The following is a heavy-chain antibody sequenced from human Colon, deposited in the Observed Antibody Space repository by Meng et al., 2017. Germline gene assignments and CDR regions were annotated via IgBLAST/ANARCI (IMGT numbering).Heavy chain of an antibody. CDR1: GGSVSSASYY. CDR3: ARFYGSGTFEVHDY. CDR2: IHYSGSR. D-gene: IGHD3-10*01. J-gene: IGHJ4*02. Sequence: VQRQESGLGLVRPSETLSLTCNVSGGSVSSASYYWSWIRQPPGKGLEWIGLIHYSGSRNYNPSLKSRVTMSVDTSKNQVSLRLTSVTAADTAVYYCARFYGSGTFEVHDYWGQGTLVTVSS. V-gene: IGHV4-61*01.